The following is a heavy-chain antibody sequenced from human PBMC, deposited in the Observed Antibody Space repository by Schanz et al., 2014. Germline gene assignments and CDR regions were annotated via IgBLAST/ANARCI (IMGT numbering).Heavy chain of an antibody. V-gene: IGHV4-34*01. D-gene: IGHD2-2*03. CDR2: INQSGRA. CDR3: ARQGGYCSSTRCYHRYFDL. CDR1: GGSLSGYY. Sequence: QVQLQQWGAGLLKPSETLSLSCAVYGGSLSGYYWGWVRQPPRKGLEWIGEINQSGRASYNPSLKSRVTISVDTSNNQFSLKVTSVTAADTALYFCARQGGYCSSTRCYHRYFDLWGRGTLVTVSS. J-gene: IGHJ2*01.